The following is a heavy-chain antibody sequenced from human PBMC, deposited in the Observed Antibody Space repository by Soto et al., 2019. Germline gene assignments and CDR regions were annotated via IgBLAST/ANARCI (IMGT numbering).Heavy chain of an antibody. V-gene: IGHV4-59*01. CDR1: GVSSRYYY. Sequence: PSEALFSTVGGSGVSSRYYYFSWIRQSPGKGPEWIGYIYYSGNTNYNPSLKSRVTISVDMPKSLFSLKLNSVTAADSAVYYCARQLGLWQPLDYWGRGTLFPVSS. D-gene: IGHD1-1*01. J-gene: IGHJ4*02. CDR3: ARQLGLWQPLDY. CDR2: IYYSGNT.